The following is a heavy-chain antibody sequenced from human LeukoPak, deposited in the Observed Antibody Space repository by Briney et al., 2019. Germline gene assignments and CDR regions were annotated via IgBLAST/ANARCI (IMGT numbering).Heavy chain of an antibody. D-gene: IGHD3-10*01. CDR2: ISYDGSNK. CDR3: ARDRDGSGKGIPFDY. CDR1: GFTFSSYA. V-gene: IGHV3-30-3*01. J-gene: IGHJ4*02. Sequence: PGRSLRLSCAPSGFTFSSYAMHWVRQAPGKGLEWVAVISYDGSNKYYADSVKGRFTISRDNSKNTLYLQMNSLRGEDTAVYYCARDRDGSGKGIPFDYWGQGTLVTVSS.